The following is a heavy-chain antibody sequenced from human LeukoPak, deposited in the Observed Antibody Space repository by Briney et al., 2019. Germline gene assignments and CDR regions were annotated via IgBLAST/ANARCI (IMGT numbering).Heavy chain of an antibody. CDR2: ISSWNDYI. CDR1: GFTFSSYS. J-gene: IGHJ4*02. D-gene: IGHD2-15*01. Sequence: GGSLRLSCAASGFTFSSYSINWVRQAPGKGLEWVSSISSWNDYIYYADSVKGRFAISRDNAKNSLYLQMNSLRVEDTATYYCARDGGYCVKGGCYFDYWGQGTLVTASS. CDR3: ARDGGYCVKGGCYFDY. V-gene: IGHV3-21*01.